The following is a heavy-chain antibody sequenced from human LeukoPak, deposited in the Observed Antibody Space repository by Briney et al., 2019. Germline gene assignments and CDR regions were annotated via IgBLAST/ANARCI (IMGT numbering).Heavy chain of an antibody. CDR3: ARDLYSSRTNDAFVI. Sequence: SETLSLTCTVSGGSIRSNNYYWGWIRQPPGRGLEWIGSIYYHGSTYYNPSLKSRVTISVDTSKNQFSLKLSSVTAADTAVYYCARDLYSSRTNDAFVIWNQGTMVTVSS. D-gene: IGHD6-13*01. V-gene: IGHV4-39*07. CDR1: GGSIRSNNYY. CDR2: IYYHGST. J-gene: IGHJ3*02.